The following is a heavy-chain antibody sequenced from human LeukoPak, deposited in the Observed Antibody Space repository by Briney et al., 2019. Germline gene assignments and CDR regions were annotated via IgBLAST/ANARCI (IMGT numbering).Heavy chain of an antibody. CDR2: IRSKAYGGTT. CDR1: GFTFGDYA. CDR3: TRPNYYGSGSSVDY. Sequence: GGSLRLSCTASGFTFGDYAMSWVRQAPGKGLEWVGFIRSKAYGGTTEYAASVKGRCTISRDDSKSIAYLQMNSLKTEDTAVYYCTRPNYYGSGSSVDYWGQGNLGSVSS. D-gene: IGHD3-10*01. V-gene: IGHV3-49*04. J-gene: IGHJ4*02.